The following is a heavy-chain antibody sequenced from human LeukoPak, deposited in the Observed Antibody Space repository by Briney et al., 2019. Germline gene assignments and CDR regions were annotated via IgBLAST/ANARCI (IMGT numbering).Heavy chain of an antibody. V-gene: IGHV1-2*02. J-gene: IGHJ4*02. D-gene: IGHD3-22*01. CDR1: GYTFTGYY. CDR2: VNPNSGGT. Sequence: ASVTVSCKASGYTFTGYYMHWVRQAPGQGLEWMGWVNPNSGGTNYAQKFQGRVTMTRDTSISTAYMELSRLRSDDTAVYYCARGLVYYDSSLFDYWGQGTLVTVSS. CDR3: ARGLVYYDSSLFDY.